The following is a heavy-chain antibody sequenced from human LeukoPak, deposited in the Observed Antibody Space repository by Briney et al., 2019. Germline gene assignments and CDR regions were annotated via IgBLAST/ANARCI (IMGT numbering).Heavy chain of an antibody. Sequence: SETLSLTCAVYGGSFSGYYWSWICQPPGKGLEWIGEINHSGSTNYNPSLKSRVTISVDTSKNQFSLKLSSVTAADTAVYYCASEPRRSYYYYGMDVWGQGTTVTISS. D-gene: IGHD1-14*01. J-gene: IGHJ6*02. CDR3: ASEPRRSYYYYGMDV. CDR2: INHSGST. V-gene: IGHV4-34*01. CDR1: GGSFSGYY.